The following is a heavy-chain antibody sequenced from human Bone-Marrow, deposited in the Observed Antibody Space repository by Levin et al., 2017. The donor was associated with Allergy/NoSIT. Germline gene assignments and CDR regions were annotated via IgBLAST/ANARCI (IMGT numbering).Heavy chain of an antibody. D-gene: IGHD3-10*02. Sequence: SETLSLTCTVSGASITSTVWWSWVRQTPEKGLEWIGEIPHSGNTNYNPSLKSRVSISMDKSKNQFSLNLNSVTAAATAVYSCVRDVRDGNCFDYRGRGTLVTVSS. CDR1: GASITSTVW. CDR3: VRDVRDGNCFDY. CDR2: IPHSGNT. J-gene: IGHJ4*02. V-gene: IGHV4-4*02.